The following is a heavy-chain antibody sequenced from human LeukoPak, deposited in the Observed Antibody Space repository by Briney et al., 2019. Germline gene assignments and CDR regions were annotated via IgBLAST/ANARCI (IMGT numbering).Heavy chain of an antibody. J-gene: IGHJ4*02. Sequence: PGGSLRLSCAASGFIFSNAWMSWVRQAPGKGLEWVGRIKSKIDGGATDYAAPVQGRFTVSSDDSKNTLYLQINSLKVEDTAVYYCTDFVDCWGQGTLVTVSS. CDR3: TDFVDC. V-gene: IGHV3-15*01. CDR2: IKSKIDGGAT. CDR1: GFIFSNAW.